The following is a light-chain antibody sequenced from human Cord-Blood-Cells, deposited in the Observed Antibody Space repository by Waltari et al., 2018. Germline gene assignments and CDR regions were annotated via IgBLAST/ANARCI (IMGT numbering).Light chain of an antibody. CDR3: SSYTSSSTWV. V-gene: IGLV2-14*01. CDR1: SSSVGGYHY. Sequence: HSSLTQPASVSGSPCPSITISCTGTSSSVGGYHYVSWYQQHPAKAPKLMIYDVSKRPSGVSNRFSGSKSGNTASLTISGLQAEDEADYYCSSYTSSSTWVFGGGTKLTVL. J-gene: IGLJ3*02. CDR2: DVS.